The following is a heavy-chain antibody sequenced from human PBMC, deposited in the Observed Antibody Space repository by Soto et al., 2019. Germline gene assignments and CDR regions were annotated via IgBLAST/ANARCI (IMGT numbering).Heavy chain of an antibody. CDR3: ARQGGPNSVVVVDAFDY. D-gene: IGHD2-15*01. J-gene: IGHJ4*02. CDR2: IYYSGST. CDR1: GGSISSSSYY. V-gene: IGHV4-39*01. Sequence: QLQLQESGPGLVKPSETLSLTCTVSGGSISSSSYYWGWIRQPPGKGLEWIGSIYYSGSTYYNPSLKSRVTISVDTSKNQFSLKLISVTAADTAVYYCARQGGPNSVVVVDAFDYWVQGTLVTVSS.